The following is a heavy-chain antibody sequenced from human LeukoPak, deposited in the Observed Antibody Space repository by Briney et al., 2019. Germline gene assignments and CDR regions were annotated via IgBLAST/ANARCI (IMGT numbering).Heavy chain of an antibody. Sequence: GASVKVSCKASGYTFIVYYMHWVRQAPGQALEWMGWINPNSGGTSYAQNFQGRVSMTRGTSISTADKELRRLRSDDTAVYYCARDSRSCRSSDCRGDAFDIWGQGTMVTVSS. D-gene: IGHD6-25*01. CDR3: ARDSRSCRSSDCRGDAFDI. J-gene: IGHJ3*02. CDR1: GYTFIVYY. CDR2: INPNSGGT. V-gene: IGHV1-2*02.